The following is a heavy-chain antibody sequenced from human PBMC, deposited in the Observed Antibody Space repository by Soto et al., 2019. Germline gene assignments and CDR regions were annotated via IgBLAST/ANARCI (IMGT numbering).Heavy chain of an antibody. Sequence: AASVKVSCTASGYTFTSYGISWVRQAPGQGLEWMGWISAYNGNTNYAQKLQGRVTMTTDTSTSTAYMELRSLRSDDTAVYYCAVITMVRGVITFSGYGMDVWGQGTTVTVSS. CDR2: ISAYNGNT. D-gene: IGHD3-10*01. CDR3: AVITMVRGVITFSGYGMDV. CDR1: GYTFTSYG. V-gene: IGHV1-18*01. J-gene: IGHJ6*02.